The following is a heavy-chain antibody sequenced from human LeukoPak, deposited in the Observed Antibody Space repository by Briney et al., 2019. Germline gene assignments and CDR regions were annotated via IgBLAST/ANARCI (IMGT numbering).Heavy chain of an antibody. CDR1: GFTFSSYA. D-gene: IGHD4-17*01. CDR3: AKDGRLVYGDSLGYFDY. CDR2: ISGSGGST. Sequence: GGSLRLSCAASGFTFSSYAMSWVRQAPGKGLEWVSAISGSGGSTYYADSVKGRFTISRDNSKNTLYLQMNSLRAEDTAVYYCAKDGRLVYGDSLGYFDYWGQGTLVTVSS. J-gene: IGHJ4*02. V-gene: IGHV3-23*01.